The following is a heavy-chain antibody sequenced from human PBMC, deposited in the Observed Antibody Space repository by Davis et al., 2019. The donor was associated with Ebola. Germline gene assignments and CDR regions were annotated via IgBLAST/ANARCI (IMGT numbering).Heavy chain of an antibody. V-gene: IGHV4-30-2*03. CDR3: AGRDWTYYYYGMDV. J-gene: IGHJ6*04. D-gene: IGHD1-1*01. CDR1: GGSISSGGSS. Sequence: LRLSCAVSGGSISSGGSSWSWIRQPPGKGLEWIGHIYPGGSTYDNPSLKSRVTISVDTSKNQFSLKLSSVTAADTAVYYCAGRDWTYYYYGMDVWGKGTTVTVSS. CDR2: IYPGGST.